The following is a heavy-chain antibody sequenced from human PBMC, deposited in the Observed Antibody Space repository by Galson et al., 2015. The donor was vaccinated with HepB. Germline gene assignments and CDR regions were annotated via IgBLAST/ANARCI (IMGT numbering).Heavy chain of an antibody. J-gene: IGHJ4*02. CDR2: IDWDDDK. Sequence: PALVKPTQPLTLTCTFSGFSLSTTGMRVSWIRQPPGKALEWLARIDWDDDKFYSTSLKTRLTVSKDTSKNQVVLTMTNMDPVDTATYYCARMGSGSYFDYWGQGTLVTVSS. D-gene: IGHD1-26*01. CDR1: GFSLSTTGMR. CDR3: ARMGSGSYFDY. V-gene: IGHV2-70*04.